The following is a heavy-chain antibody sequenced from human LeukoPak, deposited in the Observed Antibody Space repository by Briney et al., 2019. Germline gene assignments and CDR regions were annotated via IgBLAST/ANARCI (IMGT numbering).Heavy chain of an antibody. CDR3: ARVTTTYYYGSGSYAAYYYYYMDV. V-gene: IGHV4-4*07. CDR1: GGSISSHY. D-gene: IGHD3-10*01. J-gene: IGHJ6*03. Sequence: SETLSLTCTVSGGSISSHYWSWIRQPAGKGLEWIGRIYTSGSTNYNPSLKSRVTMSVDTSKNQFSLKLSSVTAADTAVYYCARVTTTYYYGSGSYAAYYYYYMDVWGKGTTVTISS. CDR2: IYTSGST.